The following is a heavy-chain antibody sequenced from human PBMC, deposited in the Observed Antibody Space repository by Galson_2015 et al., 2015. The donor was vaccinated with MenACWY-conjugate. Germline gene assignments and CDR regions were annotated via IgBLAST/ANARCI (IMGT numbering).Heavy chain of an antibody. D-gene: IGHD3-10*01. CDR3: ANDKIYFGSGSYLYYFDY. J-gene: IGHJ4*02. CDR2: MRYDGSDG. Sequence: SLRLSCATSGFTFSAYGMHWVRQAPGKGLEWLAFMRYDGSDGTYADSVKGRFIISRDDSRRTLSLQMNNLTTEDTAVYFCANDKIYFGSGSYLYYFDYWGQGTLVTVSS. V-gene: IGHV3-30*02. CDR1: GFTFSAYG.